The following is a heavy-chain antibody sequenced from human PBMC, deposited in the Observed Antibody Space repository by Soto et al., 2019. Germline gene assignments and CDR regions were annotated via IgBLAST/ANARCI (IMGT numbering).Heavy chain of an antibody. CDR1: GYTFTSYA. Sequence: QVQLVQSGSELKKPGASVKVSCKASGYTFTSYAMNWVRQAPGQWLGWMGWINTNTGYPTYAQGFTGRFVFSLDTSVSTAYLQICSLKAEDTAVYYCARDGDYGWEQLEGFWGQGTLVTVSS. J-gene: IGHJ4*02. V-gene: IGHV7-4-1*01. CDR3: ARDGDYGWEQLEGF. D-gene: IGHD1-26*01. CDR2: INTNTGYP.